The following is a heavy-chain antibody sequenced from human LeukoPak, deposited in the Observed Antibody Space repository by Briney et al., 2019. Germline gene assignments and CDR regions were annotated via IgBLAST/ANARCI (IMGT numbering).Heavy chain of an antibody. CDR2: ISGSGGST. V-gene: IGHV3-23*01. Sequence: GGSLRLSCAASGFTFSSYAMSWVRQAPGKGLEWVSVISGSGGSTYYADSVKGRFTISRDISKNTLYLQMNSLRAEDTAVYYCAKGFGEPPPAWYDYWGQGTLVTVSS. J-gene: IGHJ4*02. D-gene: IGHD3-10*01. CDR3: AKGFGEPPPAWYDY. CDR1: GFTFSSYA.